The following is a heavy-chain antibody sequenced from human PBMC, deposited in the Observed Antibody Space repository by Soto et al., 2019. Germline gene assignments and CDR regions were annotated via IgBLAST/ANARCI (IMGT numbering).Heavy chain of an antibody. CDR3: ARDSLFHYDILTGYYIVLDY. J-gene: IGHJ4*02. V-gene: IGHV1-18*01. CDR2: ISAYNGNT. CDR1: GYTFTSYG. D-gene: IGHD3-9*01. Sequence: QVQLVQSGAEVKKPGASVKVSCKASGYTFTSYGISWVRQAPGQGLEWMGWISAYNGNTNYAQKLQGRVTMTTDTSTSTAYMELRSLRSDDTAVYYCARDSLFHYDILTGYYIVLDYWGQGTLVTVSS.